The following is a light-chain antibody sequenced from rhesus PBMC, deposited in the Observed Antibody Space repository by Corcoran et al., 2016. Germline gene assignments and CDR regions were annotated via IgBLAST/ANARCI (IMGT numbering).Light chain of an antibody. CDR2: DAS. Sequence: DIQLTQSPSFLSASVGDRVTITCRASQGIRSFLAWYQQKPGKAPKLLIYDASNLQSGVPSRFSGSGSGTAFTLAFSSLQPDDFAVYYYQRQSYHPPTFGQGTKVEI. V-gene: IGKV1-38*01. CDR3: YQRQSYHPPT. CDR1: QGIRSF. J-gene: IGKJ1*01.